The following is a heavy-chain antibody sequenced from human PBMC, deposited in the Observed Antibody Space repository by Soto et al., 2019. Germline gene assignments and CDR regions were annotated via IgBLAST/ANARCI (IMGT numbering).Heavy chain of an antibody. J-gene: IGHJ4*02. CDR1: GGSFSGYY. D-gene: IGHD3-9*01. V-gene: IGHV4-34*01. CDR2: INHSGST. CDR3: ARRITISLDY. Sequence: SETLSLTCAVYGGSFSGYYWSWIRQPPGKGLEWIGEINHSGSTNYNPSLKSRVTISVDTSKNQFSLKLSSVTAADTAVYYCARRITISLDYWGQGTLVTVS.